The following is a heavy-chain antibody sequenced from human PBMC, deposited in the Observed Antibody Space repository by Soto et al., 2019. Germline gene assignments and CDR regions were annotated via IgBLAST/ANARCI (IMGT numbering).Heavy chain of an antibody. CDR1: GFTFSNAW. V-gene: IGHV3-15*01. CDR3: TTDWDYGGNWFDP. J-gene: IGHJ5*02. Sequence: GGSLRLSCAASGFTFSNAWMSWVRQAPGKGLEWVGRIKSKTDGGTTDYAAPVKGRFTISRDDSKNTLYLQMNSLKTEDTAVYYCTTDWDYGGNWFDPWGQGTLVTVSS. D-gene: IGHD4-17*01. CDR2: IKSKTDGGTT.